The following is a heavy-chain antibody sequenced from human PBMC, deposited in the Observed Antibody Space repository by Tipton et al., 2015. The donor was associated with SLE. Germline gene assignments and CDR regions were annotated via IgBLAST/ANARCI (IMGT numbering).Heavy chain of an antibody. CDR2: FYSRGTV. J-gene: IGHJ5*02. V-gene: IGHV4-4*07. Sequence: TLSLTCTVSGGSISSYYWSWIRLSAGKGLEWIGRFYSRGTVNYNPSLKSRVTISVDTSKNQVSLKLTSVTAADTAVYYCARDGDGGPLSWFAPWGQGTLVTVSS. CDR3: ARDGDGGPLSWFAP. CDR1: GGSISSYY. D-gene: IGHD4-23*01.